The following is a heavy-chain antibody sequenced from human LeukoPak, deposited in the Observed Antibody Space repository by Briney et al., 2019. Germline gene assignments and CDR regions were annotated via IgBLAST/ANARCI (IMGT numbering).Heavy chain of an antibody. Sequence: ASVKVSCKASGYTFTSYGISWVRQAPGQGLEWMGSISAYNGNTNYAQTLQGRVTMTTDTSTSTAYMELRRLRSDDTAVYYCARDLGRDCSSTSCPYDAFDIWGQGTMVTVSS. CDR1: GYTFTSYG. J-gene: IGHJ3*02. CDR3: ARDLGRDCSSTSCPYDAFDI. V-gene: IGHV1-18*04. CDR2: ISAYNGNT. D-gene: IGHD2-2*01.